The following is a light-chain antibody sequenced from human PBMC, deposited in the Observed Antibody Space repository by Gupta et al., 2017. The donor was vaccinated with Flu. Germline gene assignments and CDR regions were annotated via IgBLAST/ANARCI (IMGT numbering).Light chain of an antibody. CDR2: GNS. CDR1: SNNVGSYA. CDR3: STWDYSLSAHNV. J-gene: IGLJ6*01. V-gene: IGLV1-44*01. Sequence: QSALTQEASVAGPVGQKVTLSCTGNSNNVGSYAVGWYQQLSHGAPKTVMFGNSLPSGIPDRFSCSESGTTATVTISSLEPEAEDDYYYSTWDYSLSAHNVFGSGTKLTVL.